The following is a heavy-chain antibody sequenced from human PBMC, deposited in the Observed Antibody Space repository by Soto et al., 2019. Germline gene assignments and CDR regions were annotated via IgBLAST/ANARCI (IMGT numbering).Heavy chain of an antibody. CDR1: GYSFSSHW. CDR2: IYPGDSDT. CDR3: ASYSSTYYYFGN. D-gene: IGHD1-26*01. V-gene: IGHV5-51*01. J-gene: IGHJ4*02. Sequence: GESLKISCKASGYSFSSHWIGWVRQMPGKGLELMGIIYPGDSDTRYSPSFKGQVTISADKSTSTAYLQWSSLKASDTAMYFCASYSSTYYYFGNWGQGTLVTVSS.